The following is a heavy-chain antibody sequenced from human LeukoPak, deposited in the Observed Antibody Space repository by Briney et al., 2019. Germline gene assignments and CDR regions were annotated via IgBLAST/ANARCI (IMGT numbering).Heavy chain of an antibody. CDR2: IGYDGSQK. CDR1: GFSLSSYY. CDR3: AREYFPPGLLTIVFDN. D-gene: IGHD3-9*01. J-gene: IGHJ4*02. V-gene: IGHV3-7*01. Sequence: GGSLRLSCAASGFSLSSYYMSWVRQAPGKWLEWLANIGYDGSQKNYEDSLEGRFTISKDNAKNSLFLEINSLRAEDTAVYYCAREYFPPGLLTIVFDNWGQGTLVTVSS.